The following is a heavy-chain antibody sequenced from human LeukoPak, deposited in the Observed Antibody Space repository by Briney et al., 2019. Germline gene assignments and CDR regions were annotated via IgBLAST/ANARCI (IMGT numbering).Heavy chain of an antibody. Sequence: SETLSLTCTVSGGSISSYYWSWVRQPPGKGLEWIGDIYYSGGTNYNPSLTSRGTISVDTTKNQVSLRLSSVTAADTAVYYCARGRIAAAGTGWFDPWGQGTLVTVSS. D-gene: IGHD6-13*01. CDR3: ARGRIAAAGTGWFDP. J-gene: IGHJ5*02. CDR1: GGSISSYY. V-gene: IGHV4-59*01. CDR2: IYYSGGT.